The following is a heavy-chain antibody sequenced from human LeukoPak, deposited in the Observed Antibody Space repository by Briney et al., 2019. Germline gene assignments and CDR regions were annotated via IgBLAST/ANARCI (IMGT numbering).Heavy chain of an antibody. V-gene: IGHV3-21*01. J-gene: IGHJ4*02. CDR1: GFTFSSYE. D-gene: IGHD6-6*01. CDR2: ISSSSTYI. CDR3: MRNSSSFGFDY. Sequence: PGGSLRLSCAASGFTFSSYEMNWVRQAPGTGLEWVSSISSSSTYIYYSDSVKGRFTISRDNAKNSLYLQMNSLRVEDTAVYYCMRNSSSFGFDYWGQGTLVTVSS.